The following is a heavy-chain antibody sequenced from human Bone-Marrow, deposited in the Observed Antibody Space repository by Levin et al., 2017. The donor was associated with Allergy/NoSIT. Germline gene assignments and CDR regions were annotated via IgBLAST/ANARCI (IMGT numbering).Heavy chain of an antibody. CDR1: GFTLNNAW. D-gene: IGHD2-8*01. Sequence: GGSLRLSCAVSGFTLNNAWINWVRQAPGKGLEWVGRFKGKTDGGTTDYAAPVKGRFTISRDDTKNMLYLKMNSLKTEDTDVYYCSTVRYCTSGVCYARYYYYYGRDVWGQGTTVTVSS. CDR3: STVRYCTSGVCYARYYYYYGRDV. V-gene: IGHV3-15*07. J-gene: IGHJ6*02. CDR2: FKGKTDGGTT.